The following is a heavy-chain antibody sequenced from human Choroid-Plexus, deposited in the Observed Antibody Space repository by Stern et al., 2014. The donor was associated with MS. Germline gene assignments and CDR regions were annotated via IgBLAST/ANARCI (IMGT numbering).Heavy chain of an antibody. CDR2: VSHDGSYK. J-gene: IGHJ5*02. V-gene: IGHV3-30*18. D-gene: IGHD2/OR15-2a*01. Sequence: QVQLVESGGGVVQPGRPLRLSCVAPGFTFGSCAMHWVRQAPGKGLEWVGGVSHDGSYKYYADSVKGRFTISRDNSQNTLYMQMSSLRPEDTAVYYCAKDRQYLTYFFDHWGQGSLVTVSS. CDR1: GFTFGSCA. CDR3: AKDRQYLTYFFDH.